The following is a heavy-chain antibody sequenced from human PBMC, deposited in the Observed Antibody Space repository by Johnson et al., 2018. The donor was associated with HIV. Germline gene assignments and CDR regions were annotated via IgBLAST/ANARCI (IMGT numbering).Heavy chain of an antibody. J-gene: IGHJ3*02. V-gene: IGHV3-30*02. Sequence: QVQLVESGGGFVQPGGSLRLSCADSGFTFSTYAMHWVRQAPGKGLEWVAFIRYDGSNKYYADSVQGRFTLSSANSKNTLYMKMNSLRAEDTAMFYCAKEGYCSGGSGNGPDAFDIWGQGTMVTVSS. CDR3: AKEGYCSGGSGNGPDAFDI. CDR2: IRYDGSNK. D-gene: IGHD2-15*01. CDR1: GFTFSTYA.